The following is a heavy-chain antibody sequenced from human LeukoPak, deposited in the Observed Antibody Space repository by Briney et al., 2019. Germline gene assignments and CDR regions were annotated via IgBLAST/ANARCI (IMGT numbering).Heavy chain of an antibody. CDR2: ISGSGGST. CDR1: GFTFSSYA. D-gene: IGHD3-9*01. J-gene: IGHJ6*03. CDR3: AKDSYDILTGYYWSRYYYMDV. Sequence: QSGGSLRLSCAASGFTFSSYAMSWVRQAPGKGLEWVSAISGSGGSTYYADSVRGQFTISRDNSKNTLYLQMNSLRAEDTAVYYCAKDSYDILTGYYWSRYYYMDVWGKGTTVTVSS. V-gene: IGHV3-23*01.